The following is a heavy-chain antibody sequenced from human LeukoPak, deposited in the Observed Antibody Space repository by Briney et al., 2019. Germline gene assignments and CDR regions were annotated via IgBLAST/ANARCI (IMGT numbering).Heavy chain of an antibody. Sequence: PSETLSLTCTVSGCSSSSYYWSWIRQPPGKGLEWIGYIYYSGSTNYNPSLKSRVTISVDTSKNQFSLKLSSVTAADTAVYYCARHGHYYDSSGYSFDYWGQGTLVTVSS. D-gene: IGHD3-22*01. V-gene: IGHV4-59*08. J-gene: IGHJ4*02. CDR2: IYYSGST. CDR1: GCSSSSYY. CDR3: ARHGHYYDSSGYSFDY.